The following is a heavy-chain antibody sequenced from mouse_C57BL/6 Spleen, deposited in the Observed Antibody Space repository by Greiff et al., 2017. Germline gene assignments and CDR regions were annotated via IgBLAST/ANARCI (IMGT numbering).Heavy chain of an antibody. V-gene: IGHV5-4*01. CDR2: ISDGGSYT. J-gene: IGHJ2*01. CDR3: ARDLDYYGSRGGYFDY. CDR1: GFTFSSYA. D-gene: IGHD1-1*01. Sequence: EVHLVESGGGLVKPGGSLKLSCAASGFTFSSYAMSWVRQTPEKRLEWVATISDGGSYTYYPDNVKGRFTISRDNAKNNLYLQMSHLKSEDTAMYYCARDLDYYGSRGGYFDYWGQGTTRTVSS.